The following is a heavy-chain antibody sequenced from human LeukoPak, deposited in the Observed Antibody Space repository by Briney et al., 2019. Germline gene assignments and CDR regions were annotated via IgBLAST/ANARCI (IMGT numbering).Heavy chain of an antibody. CDR2: IYTCEST. CDR1: GGSISSYY. J-gene: IGHJ5*02. Sequence: PETLSLTCTVSGGSISSYYWNSIRHPAGNGLEWIGRIYTCESTNYTPSLKSRATRSVDTSKNQFSLRLSSVTAADTAVYYCARDYYGSGSYWFDPWGQGTLVTVSS. V-gene: IGHV4-4*07. D-gene: IGHD3-10*01. CDR3: ARDYYGSGSYWFDP.